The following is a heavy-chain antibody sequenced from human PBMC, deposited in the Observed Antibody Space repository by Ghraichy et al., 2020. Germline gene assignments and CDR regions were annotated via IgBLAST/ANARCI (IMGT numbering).Heavy chain of an antibody. J-gene: IGHJ4*02. Sequence: SETLSLTCTVSGGSISSGDYYWSWIRQPPGKGLEWIGYIYYSGSTYYNRSLKSRLTISVDTSKNQFSLRLSSVTAADTAVYYCAREAQLWPRRYYFDYWGQGTLVTVSS. CDR2: IYYSGST. V-gene: IGHV4-30-4*01. CDR3: AREAQLWPRRYYFDY. CDR1: GGSISSGDYY. D-gene: IGHD5-18*01.